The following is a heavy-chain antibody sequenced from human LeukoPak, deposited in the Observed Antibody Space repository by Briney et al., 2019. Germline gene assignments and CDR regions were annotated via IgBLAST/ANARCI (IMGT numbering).Heavy chain of an antibody. D-gene: IGHD6-19*01. Sequence: GGSLRLSCVGSGFTFRSHAMSWVRQAPEKGLEFVSGIYENGGTTYYADSVKGRFSISRDNSKNTLYLQMNSLRAEDTAVYYCAKGYRSGWYQGFDCWGQGTLVTVSS. CDR3: AKGYRSGWYQGFDC. CDR1: GFTFRSHA. J-gene: IGHJ4*02. V-gene: IGHV3-23*01. CDR2: IYENGGTT.